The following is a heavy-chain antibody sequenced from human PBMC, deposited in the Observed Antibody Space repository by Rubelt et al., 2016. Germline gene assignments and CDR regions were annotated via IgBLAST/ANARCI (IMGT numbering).Heavy chain of an antibody. J-gene: IGHJ6*02. V-gene: IGHV1-18*01. CDR1: TFTNYG. Sequence: TFTNYGISWVRQAPGQGLEWMGWISAYSGNANYAQKLQGRVTMTTDTSTSTAYLELRSLRSEDTAVYYCARSYSNYQDGYYYYYGMDVWGQGTTVTVSS. CDR2: ISAYSGNA. D-gene: IGHD4-11*01. CDR3: ARSYSNYQDGYYYYYGMDV.